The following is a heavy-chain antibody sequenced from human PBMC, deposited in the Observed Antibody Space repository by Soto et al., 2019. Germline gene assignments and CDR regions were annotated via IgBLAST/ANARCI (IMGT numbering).Heavy chain of an antibody. Sequence: ASEKVSCKASGYTFTSYYMHWVRQAPGQGLEWRGIINPSGGSKSYAQKFQGRVTMTRDTSTSTVYMELSSLRSEDTAVYYCARDTIFGVVIRYYYYGMDVWGQGTTVTVSS. CDR1: GYTFTSYY. J-gene: IGHJ6*02. CDR3: ARDTIFGVVIRYYYYGMDV. CDR2: INPSGGSK. V-gene: IGHV1-46*01. D-gene: IGHD3-3*01.